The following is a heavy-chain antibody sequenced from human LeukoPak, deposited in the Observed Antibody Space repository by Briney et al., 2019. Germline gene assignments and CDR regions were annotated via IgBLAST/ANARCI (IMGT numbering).Heavy chain of an antibody. CDR2: INPNSGDT. CDR1: GYIFTGYY. Sequence: GASVKVSCKASGYIFTGYYMHWVRQAPGQGLEWMGWINPNSGDTNYAQKFQGRVTMTRDTSISTAYMELSRLRSDDTAVYYCARDNRFLGRGYSYGYGPDYYYMDVWGKGTTVTISS. V-gene: IGHV1-2*02. D-gene: IGHD5-18*01. CDR3: ARDNRFLGRGYSYGYGPDYYYMDV. J-gene: IGHJ6*03.